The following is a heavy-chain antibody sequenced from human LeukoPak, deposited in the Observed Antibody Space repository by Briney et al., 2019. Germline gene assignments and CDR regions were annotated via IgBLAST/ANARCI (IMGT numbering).Heavy chain of an antibody. CDR2: INHSGST. CDR1: GGSISSSSYY. Sequence: SETLSLTCTVSGGSISSSSYYWGWSRQPPGKGLEWIGEINHSGSTNYNPSLKSRVTISVDTSKNQFSLKLSSVTAADTAVYYCARGLGSSGSDYWGQGTLVTVSS. J-gene: IGHJ4*02. V-gene: IGHV4-39*07. CDR3: ARGLGSSGSDY. D-gene: IGHD3-22*01.